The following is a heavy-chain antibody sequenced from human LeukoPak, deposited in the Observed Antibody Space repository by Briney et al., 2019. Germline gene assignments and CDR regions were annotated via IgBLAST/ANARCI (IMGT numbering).Heavy chain of an antibody. CDR2: ISYDGSNK. V-gene: IGHV3-30*18. D-gene: IGHD1-26*01. Sequence: PGRSLRLSCAASGFTFSSYGVHWVRQAPGKGLEWVAVISYDGSNKYYADSVKGRFTISRDNSKNTLYLQMNSLRAEDTAVYYCAKGLSGSYVGGFDYWGQGTLVTVSS. J-gene: IGHJ4*02. CDR3: AKGLSGSYVGGFDY. CDR1: GFTFSSYG.